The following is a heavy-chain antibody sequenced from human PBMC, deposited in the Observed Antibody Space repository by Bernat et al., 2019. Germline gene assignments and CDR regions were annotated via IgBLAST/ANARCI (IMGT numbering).Heavy chain of an antibody. CDR1: GGSFSGYY. D-gene: IGHD1-1*01. J-gene: IGHJ2*01. CDR3: ARGLENWGYFDL. V-gene: IGHV4-34*01. CDR2: INHSGST. Sequence: QVQLQQWGAGLLKPSETLSLTCAVYGGSFSGYYWSWIRQPPGKGLEWIGEINHSGSTNYNPSLKSRVTISVDTSKNQFSLKLNSVTAADTAVYYCARGLENWGYFDLWGRGTLVTVSS.